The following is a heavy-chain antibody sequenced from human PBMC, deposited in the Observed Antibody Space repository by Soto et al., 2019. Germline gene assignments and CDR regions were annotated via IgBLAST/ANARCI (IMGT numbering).Heavy chain of an antibody. V-gene: IGHV3-9*01. D-gene: IGHD3-22*01. J-gene: IGHJ4*02. CDR3: VRDMDVSGYARFDY. CDR2: ISWNSGNI. CDR1: GFTFDDHA. Sequence: EVQLVESGGGLVQPGRSLRLSCAASGFTFDDHAMHWVRQVPGKGLEWVSGISWNSGNIGYADSVKGRFTISRDNAENSLYLQMNSLRVEDTALYYCVRDMDVSGYARFDYWCQGTLVTVSS.